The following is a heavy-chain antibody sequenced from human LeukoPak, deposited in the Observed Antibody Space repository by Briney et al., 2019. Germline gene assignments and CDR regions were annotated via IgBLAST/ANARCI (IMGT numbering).Heavy chain of an antibody. J-gene: IGHJ6*02. CDR3: ANDILTGYYGMDV. V-gene: IGHV4-59*04. D-gene: IGHD3-9*01. CDR2: IYYSGST. Sequence: PSETLSLTCTVSGGSISSYYWSWIRQPPGKGLEWIGYIYYSGSTYYNPSLKSRVTISVDTSKNQFSLKLSSVTAADTAVYYCANDILTGYYGMDVWGQGTTVTVSS. CDR1: GGSISSYY.